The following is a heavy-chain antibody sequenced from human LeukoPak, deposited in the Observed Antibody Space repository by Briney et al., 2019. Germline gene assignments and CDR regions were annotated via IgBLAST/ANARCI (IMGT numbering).Heavy chain of an antibody. Sequence: SETLSLTCTGSGGSISSYYGSWIRQPPGKGLEWIGYIYYSGSTNYNPSLKSRVTISVDTSKNQFSLKLSSVTAADTAVYYCAGYFDWLSGFDYWGPGTLVTVSS. CDR1: GGSISSYY. J-gene: IGHJ4*02. CDR2: IYYSGST. CDR3: AGYFDWLSGFDY. V-gene: IGHV4-59*01. D-gene: IGHD3-9*01.